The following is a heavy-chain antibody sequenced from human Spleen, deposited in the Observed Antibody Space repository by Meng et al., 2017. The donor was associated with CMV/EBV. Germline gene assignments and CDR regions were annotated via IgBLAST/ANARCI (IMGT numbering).Heavy chain of an antibody. CDR1: GFSFNNYG. V-gene: IGHV3-33*05. J-gene: IGHJ6*02. D-gene: IGHD3-3*01. Sequence: GESLKISCAASGFSFNNYGIHWVRQAPGKGLEWVAFIQYDGSNKYYADSVKGRFIISRDSSENTVYLQMNSLRAVDTAVYYCARADSVSIFGGYYYGLDLWGQGTTVTVSS. CDR3: ARADSVSIFGGYYYGLDL. CDR2: IQYDGSNK.